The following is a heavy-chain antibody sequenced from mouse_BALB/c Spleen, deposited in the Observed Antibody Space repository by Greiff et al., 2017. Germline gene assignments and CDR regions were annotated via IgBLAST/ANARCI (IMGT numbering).Heavy chain of an antibody. J-gene: IGHJ2*01. CDR3: ARGGLLFDY. CDR1: GYTFTSYW. CDR2: INPSNGRT. V-gene: IGHV1S81*02. D-gene: IGHD2-13*01. Sequence: QVQLQQPGAELVKPGASVKLSCKASGYTFTSYWMHWVKQRPGQGLEWIGEINPSNGRTNYNEKFKSKATLTVDKSSSTAYMQLSSLTSEDSEVYYCARGGLLFDYWGQGTTLTVSS.